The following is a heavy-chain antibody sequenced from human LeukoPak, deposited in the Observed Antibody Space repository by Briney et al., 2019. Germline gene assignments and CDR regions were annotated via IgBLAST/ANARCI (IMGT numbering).Heavy chain of an antibody. D-gene: IGHD4-17*01. Sequence: ASVKVSCKASGYTFTGYYMHWVRQAPGQGLEWMGWINPNSGGTNSAQNFQGWVTMTRDTSISTAYMELSSLRSEDTAVYYCARDIALGRLRDNYYYYMDVWGKGTTVTVSS. V-gene: IGHV1-2*04. CDR1: GYTFTGYY. CDR2: INPNSGGT. J-gene: IGHJ6*03. CDR3: ARDIALGRLRDNYYYYMDV.